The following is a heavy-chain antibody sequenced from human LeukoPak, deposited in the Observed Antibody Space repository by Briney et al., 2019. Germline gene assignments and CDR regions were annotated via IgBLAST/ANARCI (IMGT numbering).Heavy chain of an antibody. V-gene: IGHV3-11*01. J-gene: IGHJ4*02. Sequence: PGGSLRLSCATSGFTFSDYYMSWIRQAPGKGLEWVSYISSSGSPIYYADSVKGRFTISRDNAKNSLYLQMNSLRAEDTALYYCARAYSSDWYGDYWGQGTLVTVSS. D-gene: IGHD6-19*01. CDR1: GFTFSDYY. CDR2: ISSSGSPI. CDR3: ARAYSSDWYGDY.